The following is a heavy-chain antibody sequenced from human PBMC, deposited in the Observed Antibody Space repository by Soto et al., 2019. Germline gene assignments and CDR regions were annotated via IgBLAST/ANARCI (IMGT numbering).Heavy chain of an antibody. V-gene: IGHV3-33*01. Sequence: QVQLVESGGGVVQPGRSLRLSCAASGFIFSNFGMHWVRQAPGKGLEWVAVIWYDGSNEYYADSVKGRFTISKDNSKSTLYLQMNSLRAEDTAVYYCARDDIPGIAVSTYGMDVWGQGTTVTGSS. CDR2: IWYDGSNE. D-gene: IGHD6-19*01. CDR1: GFIFSNFG. CDR3: ARDDIPGIAVSTYGMDV. J-gene: IGHJ6*02.